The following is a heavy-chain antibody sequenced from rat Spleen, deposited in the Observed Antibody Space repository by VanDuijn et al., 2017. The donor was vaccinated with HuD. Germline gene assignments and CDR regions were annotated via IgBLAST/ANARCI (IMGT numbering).Heavy chain of an antibody. V-gene: IGHV2S63*01. Sequence: EVQLKESGPGLVQPSQTLSLTCTVSGFSLTDFSVHWVRQPPGKNLEWMGVVWSVGSTAYNSALKSRLSISRDTSKSQLFLKMNSLQTEDTAIYYCTRGLSGSSYWGQGVMVTVSS. CDR2: VWSVGST. CDR1: GFSLTDFS. D-gene: IGHD5-1*01. CDR3: TRGLSGSSY. J-gene: IGHJ2*01.